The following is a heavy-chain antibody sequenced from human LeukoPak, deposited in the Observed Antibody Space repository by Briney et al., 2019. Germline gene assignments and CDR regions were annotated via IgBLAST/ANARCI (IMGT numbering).Heavy chain of an antibody. CDR1: GYTFSGYY. V-gene: IGHV1-2*02. Sequence: ASVKVSCKASGYTFSGYYLHWVRQAPGQGLEWMGWINPNSGGANYAQNFQGRVTMTRDTSISTAYMELSRLRSDDTAVYYCARGLGWFVAMGFDYWGQGTLVTVSS. J-gene: IGHJ4*02. D-gene: IGHD3-10*01. CDR3: ARGLGWFVAMGFDY. CDR2: INPNSGGA.